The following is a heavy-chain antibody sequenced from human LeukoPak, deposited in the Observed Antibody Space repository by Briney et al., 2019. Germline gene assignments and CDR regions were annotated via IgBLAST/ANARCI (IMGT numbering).Heavy chain of an antibody. CDR2: INHSGST. D-gene: IGHD5-18*01. J-gene: IGHJ4*02. V-gene: IGHV4-34*01. CDR3: ARGFPQGPYTFDY. Sequence: SETLPLTCTVSGGSISSYYWSWIRQPPGKGLEWIGEINHSGSTNYNPSLKSRVTISVDTSKNQFSLKLSSVTAADTAVYYCARGFPQGPYTFDYWGQGTLVTVSS. CDR1: GGSISSYY.